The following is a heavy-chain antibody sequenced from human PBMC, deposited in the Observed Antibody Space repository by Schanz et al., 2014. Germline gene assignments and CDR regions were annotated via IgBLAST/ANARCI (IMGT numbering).Heavy chain of an antibody. J-gene: IGHJ6*02. Sequence: QVQLQESGPGLVKPSETLSLTCTVSGVSIGGYYWSWIRQPPGKGLEWIGYIFFSGSTTYNPSFNSGVTIAVNRPKNHSALTLSSGPAADTAVYYCARLGVGDKAYYYYGTDVWGQGTTVLVSS. CDR3: ARLGVGDKAYYYYGTDV. V-gene: IGHV4-59*08. CDR1: GVSIGGYY. CDR2: IFFSGST. D-gene: IGHD1-26*01.